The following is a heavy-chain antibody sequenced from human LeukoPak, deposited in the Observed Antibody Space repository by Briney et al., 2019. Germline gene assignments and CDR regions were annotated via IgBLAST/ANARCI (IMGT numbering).Heavy chain of an antibody. V-gene: IGHV3-11*04. J-gene: IGHJ4*02. D-gene: IGHD3-22*01. CDR2: ISSSGSII. CDR3: ARVGYDSSGRFDY. Sequence: GGSLRLSCAASGFTFSDYYMTWIRQAPGKGPEWVSYISSSGSIICYADSVKGRFIISRDNAKNSLYLQMNSLRAEDTAVYFCARVGYDSSGRFDYWGQGTLVTVSS. CDR1: GFTFSDYY.